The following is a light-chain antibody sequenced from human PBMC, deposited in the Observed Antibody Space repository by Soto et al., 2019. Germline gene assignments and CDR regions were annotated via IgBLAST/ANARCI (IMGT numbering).Light chain of an antibody. V-gene: IGLV2-18*02. CDR1: SSDVGKYDR. CDR2: EVI. J-gene: IGLJ1*01. Sequence: QSVLTQPASVSGSPGQSITISCTGTSSDVGKYDRVSWYQQPPGTAPKLIIYEVINRPSGVPARFSGSKSGNTASLTISGLQAEDEDDYYCSSHTSTSRYVFGAGTKVTVL. CDR3: SSHTSTSRYV.